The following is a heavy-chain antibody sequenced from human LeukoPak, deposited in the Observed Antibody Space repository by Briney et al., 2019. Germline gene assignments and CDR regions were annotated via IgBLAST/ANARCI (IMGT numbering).Heavy chain of an antibody. V-gene: IGHV3-53*01. D-gene: IGHD3-10*01. CDR2: IYSGANT. CDR1: GFTVSNNY. Sequence: GGSLRLSCAASGFTVSNNYMSWVRQAPGKGLEWVSVIYSGANTYYADSVKGRFTISRDNSENTLYLQMSSLRAEDTAVYYCARRGFGEYDYWGQGTLVTVSS. CDR3: ARRGFGEYDY. J-gene: IGHJ4*02.